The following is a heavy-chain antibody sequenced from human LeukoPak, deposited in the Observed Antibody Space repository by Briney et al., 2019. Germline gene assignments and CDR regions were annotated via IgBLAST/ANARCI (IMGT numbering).Heavy chain of an antibody. CDR2: INHSGST. Sequence: SETLSLTCAVYGGSFSGYYWSWIRQPPGKGLEWIGEINHSGSTNYNPSLKSQVTISVDTSKNQFSLKLSSVTAADTAVYYCARGLKYRYSSSWYSSNWFDPWGQGTLVTVSS. V-gene: IGHV4-34*01. CDR1: GGSFSGYY. D-gene: IGHD6-13*01. CDR3: ARGLKYRYSSSWYSSNWFDP. J-gene: IGHJ5*02.